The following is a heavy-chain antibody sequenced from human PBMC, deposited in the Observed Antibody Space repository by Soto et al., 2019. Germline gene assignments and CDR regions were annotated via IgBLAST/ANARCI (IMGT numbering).Heavy chain of an antibody. V-gene: IGHV5-10-1*01. D-gene: IGHD6-13*01. CDR1: GYSFTSYW. Sequence: PWESMKNCCKGSGYSFTSYWITWVRQMPGKGLEWMGRIDPSDSYTNYSPSFQGHVTISADKSISTAYLQWSSLKASDTAMYYCARLPLAAAYSDANTWGQGTLVTVSS. CDR2: IDPSDSYT. CDR3: ARLPLAAAYSDANT. J-gene: IGHJ5*02.